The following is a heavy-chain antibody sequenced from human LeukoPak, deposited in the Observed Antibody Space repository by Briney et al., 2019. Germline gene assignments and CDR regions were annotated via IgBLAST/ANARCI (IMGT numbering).Heavy chain of an antibody. CDR2: IYYSGST. Sequence: TLSLTCTVSGGSISSGGYYWSWIRQHPGKGLEWIGYIYYSGSTYYNPSLKSRVTISVDTSKNQFSLKLSSVTAADTAVYYCARLPPRGDFRRWKPIIDYWGQGTLVTVSS. CDR1: GGSISSGGYY. V-gene: IGHV4-31*03. J-gene: IGHJ4*02. D-gene: IGHD2-21*02. CDR3: ARLPPRGDFRRWKPIIDY.